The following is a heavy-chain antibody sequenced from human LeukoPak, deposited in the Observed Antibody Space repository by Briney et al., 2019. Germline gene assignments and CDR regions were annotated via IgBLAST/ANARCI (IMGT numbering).Heavy chain of an antibody. Sequence: ASVKVSCKASGYTFTSYGISWVRQAPGQGLEWMGWISAYNGNTNYAQKLQGRVTMTTDTSTRTAYMELRSLRSDDTAVYYCARQSLGVLMVYAILDYWGQGTLVTVSS. CDR3: ARQSLGVLMVYAILDY. D-gene: IGHD2-8*01. CDR2: ISAYNGNT. CDR1: GYTFTSYG. V-gene: IGHV1-18*01. J-gene: IGHJ4*02.